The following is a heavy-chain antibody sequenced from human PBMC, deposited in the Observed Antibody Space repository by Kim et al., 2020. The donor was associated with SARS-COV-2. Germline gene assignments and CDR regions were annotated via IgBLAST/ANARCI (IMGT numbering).Heavy chain of an antibody. CDR3: ARDPRYSSGWYTPFDY. J-gene: IGHJ4*02. D-gene: IGHD6-19*01. V-gene: IGHV4-59*01. Sequence: SLKRRVTISVDTSRNQFSLKLSSVTAADTAVYYCARDPRYSSGWYTPFDYWGQGTLVTVSS.